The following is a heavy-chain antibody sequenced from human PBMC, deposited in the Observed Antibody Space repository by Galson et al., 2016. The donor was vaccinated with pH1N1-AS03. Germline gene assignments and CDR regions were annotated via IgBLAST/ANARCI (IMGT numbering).Heavy chain of an antibody. V-gene: IGHV3-23*01. CDR2: ISGSGEDT. Sequence: SLRLSCAASGFSFSSYATSWVRQAPGKGLEWVSSISGSGEDTYYADSVKGRFTISRDNSKNTLYLQMNSLRAEDTAVYYCARVRGGVVITFGGVPYFDYWGQGTLVTVSS. J-gene: IGHJ4*02. CDR3: ARVRGGVVITFGGVPYFDY. D-gene: IGHD3-16*01. CDR1: GFSFSSYA.